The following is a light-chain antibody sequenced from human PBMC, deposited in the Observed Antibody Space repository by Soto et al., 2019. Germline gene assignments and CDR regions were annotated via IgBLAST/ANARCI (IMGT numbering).Light chain of an antibody. CDR3: SSYAGRVV. Sequence: QSALTQPASVSGSPGQSITISCTGTSSDVGSYNLVSWYQHHPGKAPKLIIYEGTNRPSGVSNRFSGSKSGNTASLTISGLQAEDEAHYYCSSYAGRVVFGGGTKLTVL. V-gene: IGLV2-23*01. CDR1: SSDVGSYNL. J-gene: IGLJ2*01. CDR2: EGT.